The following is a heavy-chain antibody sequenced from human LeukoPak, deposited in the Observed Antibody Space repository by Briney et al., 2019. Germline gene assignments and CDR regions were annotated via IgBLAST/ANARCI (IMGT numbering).Heavy chain of an antibody. V-gene: IGHV4-39*01. Sequence: SETLSLTCTVSGGSISSGGYPWSWIRQPPGKGLEWIGEINHSGSTNYNPSLKSRVTISVDTSKNQFSLKLSSVTAADTAVYYCAKQTKGGILTSFYYMDVWGKGTTVTISS. CDR2: INHSGST. J-gene: IGHJ6*03. CDR1: GGSISSGGYP. CDR3: AKQTKGGILTSFYYMDV. D-gene: IGHD3-9*01.